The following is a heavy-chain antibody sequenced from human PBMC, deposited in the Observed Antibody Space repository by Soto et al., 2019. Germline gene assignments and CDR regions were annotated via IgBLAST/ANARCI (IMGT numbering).Heavy chain of an antibody. J-gene: IGHJ6*01. V-gene: IGHV1-18*01. CDR1: GYTFTNSG. Sequence: ASVKVSCKASGYTFTNSGISWVRQAPGRGLEWMGWISTDNGNTNYAQHLQGRVGMTTDTSTSTAYMDLRSLRSDDTAVYYCARDQGITTFGLYSMYYYVMDVWGQGTTVTVSS. CDR3: ARDQGITTFGLYSMYYYVMDV. CDR2: ISTDNGNT. D-gene: IGHD3-3*01.